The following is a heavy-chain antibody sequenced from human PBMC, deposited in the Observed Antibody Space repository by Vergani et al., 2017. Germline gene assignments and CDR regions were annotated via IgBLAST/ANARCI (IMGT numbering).Heavy chain of an antibody. CDR1: GYTFFNYG. J-gene: IGHJ5*02. Sequence: QVQLVQSGPEMKQPGASVKVSCKASGYTFFNYGVNWIRRAPGQGFEWLGWIRADNGDTRYAPRLQDRLTLTTDSSTSTAYMELRSLKSDDTAVYYCVRGGRGDHGDFWSRLGPWGQGTRVIVSS. V-gene: IGHV1-18*04. CDR3: VRGGRGDHGDFWSRLGP. CDR2: IRADNGDT. D-gene: IGHD3-3*01.